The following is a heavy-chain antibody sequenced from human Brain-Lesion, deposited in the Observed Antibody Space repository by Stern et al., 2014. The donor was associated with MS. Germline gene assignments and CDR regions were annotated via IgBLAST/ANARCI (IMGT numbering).Heavy chain of an antibody. Sequence: VQLVESGPGLVKPSQTLSLSCTVSGGSISSGGYYWSWIRQPAGKGLEWIGRIFNSGRTSYNPSLKSRVTISIETSKNHFSLRLNSMTAADTAVYYCARGRVVPGFQYYATDVWGQGTTVIVSS. CDR2: IFNSGRT. D-gene: IGHD2-2*01. CDR3: ARGRVVPGFQYYATDV. CDR1: GGSISSGGYY. J-gene: IGHJ6*02. V-gene: IGHV4-61*02.